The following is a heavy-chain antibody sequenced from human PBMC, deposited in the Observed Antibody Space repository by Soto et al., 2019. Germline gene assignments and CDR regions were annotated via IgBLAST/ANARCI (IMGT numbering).Heavy chain of an antibody. J-gene: IGHJ6*02. V-gene: IGHV4-30-4*01. CDR3: ARDRDYYGSGSYYLPTLNGMDV. D-gene: IGHD3-10*01. CDR2: IYYSGST. CDR1: GGSISSGDYY. Sequence: PSETLSLTCTVSGGSISSGDYYWSWIRQPPGKGLQWIGYIYYSGSTYYNPSLKSRVTISVDTSKNQFSLKLSSVTAADTAVYYCARDRDYYGSGSYYLPTLNGMDVWGQGTTVTVSS.